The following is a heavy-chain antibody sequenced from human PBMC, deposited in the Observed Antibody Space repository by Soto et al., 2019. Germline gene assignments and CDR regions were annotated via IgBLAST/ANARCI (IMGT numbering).Heavy chain of an antibody. CDR1: GYTLTELS. CDR3: ATDTSGSYYWYFDP. Sequence: ASVKVSCKVSGYTLTELSMHWVRQAPGKGLEWMGGFDPEDGETIYAQKFQGRVTMTEDTSTDTAYMELSSLRSEDTAVYYCATDTSGSYYWYFDPLGRDNIVTFSS. CDR2: FDPEDGET. V-gene: IGHV1-24*01. J-gene: IGHJ2*01. D-gene: IGHD1-26*01.